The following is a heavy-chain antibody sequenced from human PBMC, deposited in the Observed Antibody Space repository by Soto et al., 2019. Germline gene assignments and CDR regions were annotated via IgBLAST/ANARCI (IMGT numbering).Heavy chain of an antibody. CDR1: GYSISSGYY. CDR2: IYHSGST. CDR3: ASTQYSSSPGWFDP. J-gene: IGHJ5*02. V-gene: IGHV4-38-2*01. Sequence: SETLSLTCAVSGYSISSGYYWGWIRQPPGKGLEWIGSIYHSGSTYYNPSLKSRVTISVDTSKNQFSLELSSVTAADTAVYYCASTQYSSSPGWFDPWGQGTLVTV. D-gene: IGHD6-6*01.